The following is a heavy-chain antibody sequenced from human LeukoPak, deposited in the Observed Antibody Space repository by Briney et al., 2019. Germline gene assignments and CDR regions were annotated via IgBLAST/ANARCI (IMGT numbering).Heavy chain of an antibody. D-gene: IGHD5-18*01. CDR1: GFTFSSYA. V-gene: IGHV3-23*01. CDR3: ARGRGYSHSNWVDP. J-gene: IGHJ5*02. CDR2: ISGSGGST. Sequence: GGSLRLSCAASGFTFSSYAMSWVRQAPGKGLEWVSAISGSGGSTYYADSVKGRFTISRDNSKNTLYLQMNSLRAEDTAVYYCARGRGYSHSNWVDPWGQGTVVTVSA.